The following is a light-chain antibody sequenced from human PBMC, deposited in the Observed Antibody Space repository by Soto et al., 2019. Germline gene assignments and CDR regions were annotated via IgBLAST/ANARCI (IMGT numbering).Light chain of an antibody. CDR2: GAS. J-gene: IGKJ2*01. CDR3: QQYNNWPYT. V-gene: IGKV3-15*01. CDR1: RIRSN. Sequence: VVTQSPASLSVSPGDRGTIACRDGRIRSNLAGHRQRPGQAPRLLTYGASVRATGVRARFSGSGSGTEFTLTINSLQSEDYAVYFCQQYNNWPYTLGQGTKVDIK.